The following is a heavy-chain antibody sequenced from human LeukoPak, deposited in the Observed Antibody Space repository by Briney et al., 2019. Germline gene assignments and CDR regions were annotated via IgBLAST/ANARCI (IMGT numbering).Heavy chain of an antibody. Sequence: ASVKVSCQASVYTFTSYGISWVRQAPGQGLEWMGWMSAYNGNTNYAQKLQGRVTMTTDTSTSTAYMELRSLRSDDTAVYYCALTTVTTDDAFDIWGQGTMVTVSS. D-gene: IGHD4-17*01. CDR2: MSAYNGNT. CDR3: ALTTVTTDDAFDI. V-gene: IGHV1-18*01. J-gene: IGHJ3*02. CDR1: VYTFTSYG.